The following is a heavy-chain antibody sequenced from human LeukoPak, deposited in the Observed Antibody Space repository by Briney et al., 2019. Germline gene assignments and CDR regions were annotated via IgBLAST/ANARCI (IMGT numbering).Heavy chain of an antibody. CDR3: AKDSSSWSFDY. CDR1: GFTFNSGA. CDR2: ISGSGGST. D-gene: IGHD6-13*01. J-gene: IGHJ4*02. Sequence: GGSLRLSCAASGFTFNSGAMSWVRQAPGKGLEWVSAISGSGGSTYYADSVKGRFTISRDNSKNTLYLQMNSLRAEDTAVYYCAKDSSSWSFDYWGQGTLVTVSS. V-gene: IGHV3-23*01.